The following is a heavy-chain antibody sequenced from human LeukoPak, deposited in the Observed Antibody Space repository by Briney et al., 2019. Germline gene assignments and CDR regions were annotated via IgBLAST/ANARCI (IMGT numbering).Heavy chain of an antibody. V-gene: IGHV1-18*01. J-gene: IGHJ4*02. CDR3: ARRSGTYAFDY. D-gene: IGHD3-10*01. CDR2: ISAYNGNT. Sequence: ASVKVSCKASGYTFTSYGISWVRQAPGQGLEWMGWISAYNGNTNYAQKLQGRVTMTRDTSTSTVYMELRTLRSDDTAVYYCARRSGTYAFDYWGQGTLVTVSS. CDR1: GYTFTSYG.